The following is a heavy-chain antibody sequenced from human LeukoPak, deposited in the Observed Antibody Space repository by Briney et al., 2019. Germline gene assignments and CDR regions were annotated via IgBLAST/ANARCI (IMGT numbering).Heavy chain of an antibody. CDR1: GFTFGDYY. D-gene: IGHD3-10*01. V-gene: IGHV3-11*06. CDR2: ISSSSSYT. Sequence: GGSLRLSCAASGFTFGDYYMSWIRQAPGKGLEWVSYISSSSSYTNYADSVKGRFTISRDNAKNSLYLQMNSLRAEDTAVYYCASLYYGSGSYGYFDYWGQGTLVTVSS. CDR3: ASLYYGSGSYGYFDY. J-gene: IGHJ4*02.